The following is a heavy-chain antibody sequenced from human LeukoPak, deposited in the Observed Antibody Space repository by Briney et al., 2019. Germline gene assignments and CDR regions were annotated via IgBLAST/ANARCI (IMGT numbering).Heavy chain of an antibody. Sequence: SETLSLTCAVYGGSFSGYYWSWIRQPPGKGLEWIGEINHSGSTNYNPSLKSRVTISVDTSKNQFSLKLSSATAADTAVYYCARVRGYSYGYDGWFDPWGQGTLVTVSS. CDR1: GGSFSGYY. J-gene: IGHJ5*02. CDR2: INHSGST. D-gene: IGHD5-18*01. V-gene: IGHV4-34*01. CDR3: ARVRGYSYGYDGWFDP.